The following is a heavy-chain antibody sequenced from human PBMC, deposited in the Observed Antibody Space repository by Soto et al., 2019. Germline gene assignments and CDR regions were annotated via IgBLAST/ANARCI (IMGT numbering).Heavy chain of an antibody. V-gene: IGHV1-18*04. D-gene: IGHD6-13*01. J-gene: IGHJ5*02. CDR2: ISAYNGNT. Sequence: ASVTVSCKASVYTFTSYGISWVRQAPGQGLEWMGWISAYNGNTNYAQKLQGRVTMTTDTSTSTAYMELRSLRSDDTAVYYCARVGWWARIAAAGSRRFDPWGQGTLVTVSS. CDR1: VYTFTSYG. CDR3: ARVGWWARIAAAGSRRFDP.